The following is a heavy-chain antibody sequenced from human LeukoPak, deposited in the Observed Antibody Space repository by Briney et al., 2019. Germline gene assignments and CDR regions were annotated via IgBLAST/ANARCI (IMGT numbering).Heavy chain of an antibody. CDR2: IYYSGCT. CDR3: ARGVLDYYYGMDV. Sequence: PSQTLSLTCTVSGGSISSGDYYWSWIRQPPGKGLEWIGYIYYSGCTYYNPSLKSRVTISVDTSKNQFSLKLSSVTAADTAVYYCARGVLDYYYGMDVWGQGTTVTVSS. D-gene: IGHD2-8*01. CDR1: GGSISSGDYY. V-gene: IGHV4-30-4*01. J-gene: IGHJ6*02.